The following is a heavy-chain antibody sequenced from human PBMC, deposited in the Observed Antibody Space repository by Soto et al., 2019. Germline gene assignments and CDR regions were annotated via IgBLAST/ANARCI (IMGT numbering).Heavy chain of an antibody. CDR1: GYTFTSYG. CDR2: ISAYNGNT. CDR3: ARDLYSSSWYRTEGAFDI. D-gene: IGHD6-13*01. Sequence: ASVKVSCKASGYTFTSYGISWVRQAPGQGLEWMGWISAYNGNTNYAQKLQGRVTMTTDTSTSTAYMELRSLRSDDTAVYYCARDLYSSSWYRTEGAFDIWGQGTIVTVSS. V-gene: IGHV1-18*01. J-gene: IGHJ3*02.